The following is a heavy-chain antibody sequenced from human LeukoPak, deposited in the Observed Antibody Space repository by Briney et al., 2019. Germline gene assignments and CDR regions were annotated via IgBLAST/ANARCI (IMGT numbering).Heavy chain of an antibody. D-gene: IGHD1-26*01. CDR1: GGSISSYY. CDR2: IYYSGST. CDR3: AGQWASYFDY. Sequence: SETLSLTCTVSGGSISSYYWSGIRQPPGKGLEWIGYIYYSGSTNYNPSLKSRVTISVDTSKNQFSLKLSSVTAADTAVYYCAGQWASYFDYWGQGTLATVSS. J-gene: IGHJ4*02. V-gene: IGHV4-59*01.